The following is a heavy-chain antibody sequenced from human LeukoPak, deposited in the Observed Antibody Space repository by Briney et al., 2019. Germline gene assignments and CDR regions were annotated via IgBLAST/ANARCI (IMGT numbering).Heavy chain of an antibody. CDR3: ARGGVDYYGSGTYYLMYYFDY. D-gene: IGHD3-10*01. Sequence: GGSLRLSCAASEFSVGSNYMTWVRQAPGKGLEWVSLIYSGGATYYADSVKGRFTISRDDPHNTLYLQMNSLRAEDTAVYFCARGGVDYYGSGTYYLMYYFDYWGQGALVTVSS. CDR2: IYSGGAT. J-gene: IGHJ4*02. CDR1: EFSVGSNY. V-gene: IGHV3-53*01.